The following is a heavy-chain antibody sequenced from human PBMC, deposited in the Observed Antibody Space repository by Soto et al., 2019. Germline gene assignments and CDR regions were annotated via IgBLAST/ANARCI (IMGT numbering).Heavy chain of an antibody. CDR3: ARRGGTSSAYYYYALDV. CDR1: SGSMNSAGYY. CDR2: IYSNGDA. J-gene: IGHJ6*02. D-gene: IGHD6-6*01. V-gene: IGHV4-31*03. Sequence: SETLSLTCSVSSGSMNSAGYYWSWIRQHPGKGLEWIGYIYSNGDAYYNPSLKRRVSIAVDTSKNQFSLNLTSVTAADTAVYYCARRGGTSSAYYYYALDVWGQGTTVTVSS.